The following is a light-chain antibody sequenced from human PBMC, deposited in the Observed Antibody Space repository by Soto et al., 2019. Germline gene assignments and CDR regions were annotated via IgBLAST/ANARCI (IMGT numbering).Light chain of an antibody. CDR3: QQRSNWRTCT. CDR2: DRS. V-gene: IGKV3-11*01. Sequence: ELTHSAFTLSLSTGRGVTLSCRASQNFXNYFVWYKVKPGQAPRILSXDRSNRATGIPARFSGSGSGKDFTLTISSLKPEAFAVYYCQQRSNWRTCTVAQVTRLEI. CDR1: QNFXNY. J-gene: IGKJ5*01.